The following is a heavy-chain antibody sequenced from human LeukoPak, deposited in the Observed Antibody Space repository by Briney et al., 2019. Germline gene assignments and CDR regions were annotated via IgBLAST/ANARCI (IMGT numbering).Heavy chain of an antibody. CDR3: AKDFTPDGIWDIDY. CDR1: GFTFSKYT. D-gene: IGHD1-14*01. Sequence: PGGSLRLSCVASGFTFSKYTMSWVRQAPGKGLEWVSGIYGGGSGSTFCAESVKGRFTISRDNSKNTLYLQMNSLRDEDTAIYYCAKDFTPDGIWDIDYWGRGTLITVSS. CDR2: IYGGGSGST. J-gene: IGHJ4*02. V-gene: IGHV3-23*01.